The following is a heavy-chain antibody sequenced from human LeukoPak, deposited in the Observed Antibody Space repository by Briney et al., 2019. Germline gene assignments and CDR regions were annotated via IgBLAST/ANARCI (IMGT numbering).Heavy chain of an antibody. CDR3: ARRGVGATYDY. J-gene: IGHJ4*02. Sequence: GESLKISCKGSGYTFTSYWIAWVRQMPGKGLEWMGMFYPGDSDTRYSPSFQGQVTISADKSISTAYLQWSSLKASDTAMYYCARRGVGATYDYWGQGTLVTVSS. CDR2: FYPGDSDT. V-gene: IGHV5-51*01. D-gene: IGHD1-26*01. CDR1: GYTFTSYW.